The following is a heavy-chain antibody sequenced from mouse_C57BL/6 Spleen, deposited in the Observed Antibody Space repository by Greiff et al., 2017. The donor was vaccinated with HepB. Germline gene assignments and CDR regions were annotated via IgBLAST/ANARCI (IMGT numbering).Heavy chain of an antibody. CDR1: GYTFTSYW. J-gene: IGHJ2*01. CDR2: IDPSDSYT. CDR3: ASTRY. V-gene: IGHV1-50*01. Sequence: QVQLQQPGAELVKPGASVKLSCKASGYTFTSYWMQWVKQRPGQALEWIGEIDPSDSYTNYNQKFKGKATLTVDTSSSTAYMQLSSLTSEDSAVYYCASTRYWGQGTTLTVSS.